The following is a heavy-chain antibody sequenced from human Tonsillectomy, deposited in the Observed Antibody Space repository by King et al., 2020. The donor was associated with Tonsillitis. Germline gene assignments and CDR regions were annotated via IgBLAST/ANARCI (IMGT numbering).Heavy chain of an antibody. Sequence: VQLQESGPGLVKPSETLSLTCTVSGGSISSYYWSWIRQPPGKGLEWIGYIYYSGSTNYNPSLKSRVTISVDTSKNQFSLKLSSVTAADTAVYYCARSCSGGSCPFPDAFVTWAQGTMAPVSS. D-gene: IGHD2-15*01. CDR2: IYYSGST. J-gene: IGHJ3*02. CDR1: GGSISSYY. V-gene: IGHV4-59*01. CDR3: ARSCSGGSCPFPDAFVT.